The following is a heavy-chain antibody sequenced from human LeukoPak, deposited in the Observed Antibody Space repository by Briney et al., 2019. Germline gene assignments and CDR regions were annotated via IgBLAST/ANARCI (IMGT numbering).Heavy chain of an antibody. V-gene: IGHV4-34*01. CDR1: GGSFSGYY. CDR3: VRGWRTAARNFDY. Sequence: PSETLSLTCAVYGGSFSGYYWSWIRQPPGKGLEWIGEINHSGSTNYNPSLKSRVTISVDTSKNQFSLKLSSVTAADTAVYYCVRGWRTAARNFDYWGQGTLVTVSS. D-gene: IGHD6-6*01. J-gene: IGHJ4*02. CDR2: INHSGST.